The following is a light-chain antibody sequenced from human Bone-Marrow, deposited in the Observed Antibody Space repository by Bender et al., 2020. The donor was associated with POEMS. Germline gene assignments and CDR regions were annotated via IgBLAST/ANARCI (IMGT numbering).Light chain of an antibody. J-gene: IGLJ1*01. CDR2: EVS. V-gene: IGLV2-8*01. Sequence: QSALTQPASVSGSPGQSITISCTGNITDVGTYHLVSWYQQHPGKAPKLIIFEVSKRPSGVPDRFSGSKSGNTASLTVSGLQAEDEADYYCTSYAGINNFGVFGTGTKVTVL. CDR3: TSYAGINNFGV. CDR1: ITDVGTYHL.